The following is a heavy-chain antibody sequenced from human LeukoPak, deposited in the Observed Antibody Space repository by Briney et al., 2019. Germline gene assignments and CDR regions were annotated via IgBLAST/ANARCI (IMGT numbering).Heavy chain of an antibody. CDR1: GLTFSYYG. V-gene: IGHV3-30*18. Sequence: GGSLRLPCAASGLTFSYYGIHWVRQAPGKGLEWVAVISYDGLNKNYADSVKGRFTISRDNSKNTLYLQMNSLRVEDTAVYYCAKGVRSGYDRLDFWGQGTLVTVSS. J-gene: IGHJ4*02. CDR2: ISYDGLNK. D-gene: IGHD5-12*01. CDR3: AKGVRSGYDRLDF.